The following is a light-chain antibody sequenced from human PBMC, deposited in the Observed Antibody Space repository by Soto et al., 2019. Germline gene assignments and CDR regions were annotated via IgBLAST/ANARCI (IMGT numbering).Light chain of an antibody. CDR3: GPWDSSLSAAV. CDR1: SSNIGNNY. Sequence: QSVLTQPPSVSAAPGQKVTISCSGSSSNIGNNYVSWYQQLPGTAPKLLIYENNKRPSGIPDRFSGSKSGTSATLGITGLQTGDEADYYCGPWDSSLSAAVFGTGTKVTVL. V-gene: IGLV1-51*02. CDR2: ENN. J-gene: IGLJ1*01.